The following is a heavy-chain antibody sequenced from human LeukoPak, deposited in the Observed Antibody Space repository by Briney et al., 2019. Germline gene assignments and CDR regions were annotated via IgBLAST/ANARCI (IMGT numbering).Heavy chain of an antibody. J-gene: IGHJ5*02. CDR1: GGTFSSYA. CDR2: IIPVFGTA. Sequence: SVKVSCKASGGTFSSYAISWVRQAPGQGLEWMGGIIPVFGTANYAQKFQGRVTITADESTSTAYMELSSLRSEDTAVYYCARERDIVVVPAVGNWFDPWGQGTLVTVSS. CDR3: ARERDIVVVPAVGNWFDP. V-gene: IGHV1-69*01. D-gene: IGHD2-2*01.